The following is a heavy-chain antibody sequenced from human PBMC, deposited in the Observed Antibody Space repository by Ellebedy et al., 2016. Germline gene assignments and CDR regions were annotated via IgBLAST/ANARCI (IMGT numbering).Heavy chain of an antibody. CDR2: ISGSGGST. CDR1: GFTFSSYA. Sequence: GGSLRLSXAASGFTFSSYAMSWVRQAPGKGLEWVSAISGSGGSTYYADSVKGRFTISRDNSKNTLYLQMNSLRAEDTAVYYCAKFEGGYSYYFDYWGQGTLVTVSS. CDR3: AKFEGGYSYYFDY. V-gene: IGHV3-23*01. J-gene: IGHJ4*02. D-gene: IGHD3-22*01.